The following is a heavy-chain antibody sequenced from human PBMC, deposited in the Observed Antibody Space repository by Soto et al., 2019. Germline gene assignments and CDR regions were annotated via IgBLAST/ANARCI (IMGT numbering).Heavy chain of an antibody. CDR1: GGSVSSGSYY. Sequence: PSETLSLTCTVSGGSVSSGSYYWSWIRQPPGKGLEWIGYIYYSGSTNYNPSLKSRVTISVDTSKNQFSLKLSSVTAADTAVYYCARDTEIIAAAGTVNWFDPWGQGTLVTVYS. V-gene: IGHV4-61*01. CDR3: ARDTEIIAAAGTVNWFDP. D-gene: IGHD6-13*01. CDR2: IYYSGST. J-gene: IGHJ5*02.